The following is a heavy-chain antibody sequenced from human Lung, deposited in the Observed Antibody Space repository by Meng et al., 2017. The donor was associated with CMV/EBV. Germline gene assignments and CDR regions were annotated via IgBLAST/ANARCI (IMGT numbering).Heavy chain of an antibody. CDR3: ARVVVHYYARGDNADYSDY. Sequence: TFNNYSLIWVRQAPGKGLEWVGGISAYSGNTNYAQKIQDRVTMTTHTSSNTAYMELRSLRSDDTAIYYCARVVVHYYARGDNADYSDYWGQGTLVTVSS. J-gene: IGHJ4*02. D-gene: IGHD3-10*02. CDR1: TFNNYS. CDR2: ISAYSGNT. V-gene: IGHV1-18*04.